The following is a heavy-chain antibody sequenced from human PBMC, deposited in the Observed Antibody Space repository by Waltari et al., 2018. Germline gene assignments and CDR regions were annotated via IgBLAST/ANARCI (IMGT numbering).Heavy chain of an antibody. J-gene: IGHJ5*02. V-gene: IGHV4-34*01. CDR3: ARADRGPRSGSSATPAWGP. CDR1: GGSFSVYY. Sequence: QVQLQQWGAGLLKPSETLSLTCAVDGGSFSVYYWSWIRQPPGKGLGWIGETNRSGSTNYTPSLKSRVTISLDTSKNHFSLKRSSVTAADTAVYYCARADRGPRSGSSATPAWGPWGQGTLVTVSS. CDR2: TNRSGST. D-gene: IGHD1-26*01.